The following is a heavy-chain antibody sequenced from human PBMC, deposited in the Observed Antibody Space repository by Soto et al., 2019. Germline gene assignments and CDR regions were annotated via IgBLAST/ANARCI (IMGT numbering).Heavy chain of an antibody. D-gene: IGHD3-22*01. CDR3: AHCNDYDRSAYYYGCCVFDM. Sequence: QITLKESGPTLVKPTQTLTLTCTFSGFSLSTSEVGVVWIRQPPGKALEWLALIYWDYEKRYSPSLKSRLTITKDTSKKQVLLTMNHMDPVDTATYYCAHCNDYDRSAYYYGCCVFDMWGQEKMVTVSP. J-gene: IGHJ3*02. V-gene: IGHV2-5*02. CDR2: IYWDYEK. CDR1: GFSLSTSEVG.